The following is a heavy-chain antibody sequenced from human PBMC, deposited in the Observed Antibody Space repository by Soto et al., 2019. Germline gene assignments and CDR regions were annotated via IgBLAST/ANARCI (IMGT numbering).Heavy chain of an antibody. D-gene: IGHD3-10*02. CDR1: GYTFSNFG. CDR2: INPDNGDT. Sequence: QVQLVQSGAEVKKPGASLKVSCKASGYTFSNFGVSGVRQAPGQGLEWIGWINPDNGDTNYGQKFQGRATMTTDTFTNTAYMEVRGLRSDDTAVYYCARGVRVSAYLDYYMDVWGEGTTVTVSS. V-gene: IGHV1-18*01. CDR3: ARGVRVSAYLDYYMDV. J-gene: IGHJ6*03.